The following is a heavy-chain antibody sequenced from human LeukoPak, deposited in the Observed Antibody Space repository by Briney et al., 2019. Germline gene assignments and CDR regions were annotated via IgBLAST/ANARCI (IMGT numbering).Heavy chain of an antibody. Sequence: SETLSLTCTVSGGSISSYYWGWIRQPPGKGLEWIGYIYYSGSTNYNPSLKSRVTISVDTSKNQFSLKLSSVTAADTAVYYCARDLLLWFREDRYYYYMDVWGKGTTVTVSS. CDR3: ARDLLLWFREDRYYYYMDV. D-gene: IGHD3-10*01. CDR2: IYYSGST. CDR1: GGSISSYY. J-gene: IGHJ6*03. V-gene: IGHV4-59*01.